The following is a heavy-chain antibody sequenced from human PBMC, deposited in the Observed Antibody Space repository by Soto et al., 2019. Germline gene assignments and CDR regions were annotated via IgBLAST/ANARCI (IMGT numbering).Heavy chain of an antibody. D-gene: IGHD2-2*01. J-gene: IGHJ6*02. CDR1: GGSFSGYY. CDR2: INHSGST. V-gene: IGHV4-34*01. CDR3: ARGYSSSTSCYAYYYYYGMDV. Sequence: QVQLQQWGAGLLKPSETLSLTCAVYGGSFSGYYWSWIRQPPGKGLEWIGEINHSGSTNYNPALRXXVTISVDTSEXXFXLXXSSVTAADTAVYYCARGYSSSTSCYAYYYYYGMDVWGQGTTVTVSS.